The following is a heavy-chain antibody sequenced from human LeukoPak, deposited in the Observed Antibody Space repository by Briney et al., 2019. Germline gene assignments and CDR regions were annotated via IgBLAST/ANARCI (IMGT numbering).Heavy chain of an antibody. V-gene: IGHV3-66*02. D-gene: IGHD3-22*01. Sequence: GGSLRLSCAASGFTVSSNYMSWVRQAPGKGLEWVSVIYSGGSTYYADSVKGRFTISRDNSKNTLYLQMNSLRAEDTAVYYCARSPRRWLLLSFFDYWGQGTLVTVSS. J-gene: IGHJ4*02. CDR3: ARSPRRWLLLSFFDY. CDR1: GFTVSSNY. CDR2: IYSGGST.